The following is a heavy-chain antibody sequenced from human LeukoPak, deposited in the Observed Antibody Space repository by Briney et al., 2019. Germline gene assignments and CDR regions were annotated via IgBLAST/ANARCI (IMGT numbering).Heavy chain of an antibody. V-gene: IGHV4-38-2*02. D-gene: IGHD4-23*01. CDR3: AREDTTVVTY. J-gene: IGHJ4*02. Sequence: SETLSLTCTVSGYSISSGYYWGWIRPPPGKGLEWIGSIYHSGSTYYNPSLKSRVTISVDTSKNQFSLKLSSVTAADTAVYYCAREDTTVVTYWGQGTLVTVSS. CDR2: IYHSGST. CDR1: GYSISSGYY.